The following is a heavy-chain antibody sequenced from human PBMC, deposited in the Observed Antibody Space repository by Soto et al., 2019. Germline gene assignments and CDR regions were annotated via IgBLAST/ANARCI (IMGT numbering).Heavy chain of an antibody. J-gene: IGHJ4*02. V-gene: IGHV3-33*01. CDR3: AREADSGVLWFGNADY. D-gene: IGHD3-10*01. CDR2: IWYDGVNK. Sequence: QVQLVESGGGVAQPGRSLRLSCAASGFIFRSYGMHWVRQAPGKGLEWVAFIWYDGVNKYYADSVKGRFTISRDNSKNTLYLQMNSLRAEDTAVYYCAREADSGVLWFGNADYWGQGTLVTVSS. CDR1: GFIFRSYG.